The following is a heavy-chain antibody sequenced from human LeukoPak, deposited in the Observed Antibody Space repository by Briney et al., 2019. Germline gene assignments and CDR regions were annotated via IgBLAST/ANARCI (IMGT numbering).Heavy chain of an antibody. D-gene: IGHD3-10*01. Sequence: ASVKVSCKASGYNFTGYYMHWVRQAPGQGLEWMGWINPNSGGTKYAQKFQGRVTMTRDTSISTAYMELSRLRSDDTAVYYCARGLGSGNYRAFDYWGQGTLVTVSS. CDR2: INPNSGGT. CDR1: GYNFTGYY. CDR3: ARGLGSGNYRAFDY. V-gene: IGHV1-2*02. J-gene: IGHJ4*02.